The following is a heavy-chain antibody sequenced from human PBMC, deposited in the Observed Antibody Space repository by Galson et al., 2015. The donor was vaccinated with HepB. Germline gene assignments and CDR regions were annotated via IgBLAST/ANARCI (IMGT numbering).Heavy chain of an antibody. CDR2: ISGSGGST. CDR1: GFTFSSYA. Sequence: SLRLSCAASGFTFSSYAMSWVRQAPGEGLEWVSAISGSGGSTYYADSVKGRFTISRDNSKNTLYLQMNSLRAEDTAVYYCAKVVLGTMIVVAMGAFDIWGQGTMVTVSS. J-gene: IGHJ3*02. V-gene: IGHV3-23*01. CDR3: AKVVLGTMIVVAMGAFDI. D-gene: IGHD3-22*01.